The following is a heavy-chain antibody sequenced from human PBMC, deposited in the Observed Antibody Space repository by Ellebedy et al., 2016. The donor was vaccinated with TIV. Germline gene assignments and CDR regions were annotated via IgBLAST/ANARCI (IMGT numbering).Heavy chain of an antibody. CDR3: ARSPDYDFWSGYYTYYYYYYMDV. CDR2: IKQDGSEK. V-gene: IGHV3-7*01. J-gene: IGHJ6*03. CDR1: GFTFSSYW. Sequence: GGSLRLXXAASGFTFSSYWMSWVRQAPGEGLEWVANIKQDGSEKYYVDSVKGRFTISRDNAKNSLYLQMNSLRAEDTAVYYCARSPDYDFWSGYYTYYYYYYMDVWGKGTTVTVSS. D-gene: IGHD3-3*01.